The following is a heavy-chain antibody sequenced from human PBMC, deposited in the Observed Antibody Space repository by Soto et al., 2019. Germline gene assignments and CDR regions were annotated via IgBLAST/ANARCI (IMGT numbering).Heavy chain of an antibody. CDR2: IIPILGIA. J-gene: IGHJ4*02. CDR3: ARDPVPSSGLDY. D-gene: IGHD3-10*01. Sequence: SVKVSFKASGGTFSSYTISLVRQAPGQGLEWMGRIIPILGIANYAQKFQGGVTITADKSTSTAYMELSRMRSEDTAVYYCARDPVPSSGLDYWGQGTQVTVSS. CDR1: GGTFSSYT. V-gene: IGHV1-69*04.